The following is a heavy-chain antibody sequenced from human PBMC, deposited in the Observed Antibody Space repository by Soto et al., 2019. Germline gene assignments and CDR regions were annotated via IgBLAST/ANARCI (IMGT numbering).Heavy chain of an antibody. CDR2: ISGSGGST. V-gene: IGHV3-23*01. CDR3: EKDMYLRFLEWLGTKRTLDLDV. J-gene: IGHJ6*02. D-gene: IGHD3-3*01. CDR1: GFTFSSYA. Sequence: PGGSLRLSCAASGFTFSSYAMSWVRQAPGKGLEWVSAISGSGGSTYYADSVKGRFTISRDNSKNTLFLQMSSLRDEDTAVYYCEKDMYLRFLEWLGTKRTLDLDVWGQGTTVTVSS.